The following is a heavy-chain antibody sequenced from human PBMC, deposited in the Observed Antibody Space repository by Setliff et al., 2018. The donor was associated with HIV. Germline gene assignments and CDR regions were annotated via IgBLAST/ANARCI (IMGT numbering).Heavy chain of an antibody. CDR2: ISSGITYI. V-gene: IGHV3-21*01. J-gene: IGHJ4*02. CDR3: ARSASSSWYKYFDF. Sequence: PGGSLRLSCAASGFTFSTYTMNWVRQAPGKGLEWVSSISSGITYIYYADSVKGRFTISRDDAKNSLFLQMNSLRAEDTAVYYCARSASSSWYKYFDFWGQGTLVTVSS. D-gene: IGHD6-13*01. CDR1: GFTFSTYT.